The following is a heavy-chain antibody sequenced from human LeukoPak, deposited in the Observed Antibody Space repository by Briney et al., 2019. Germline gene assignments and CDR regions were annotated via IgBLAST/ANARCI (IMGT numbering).Heavy chain of an antibody. CDR2: ISWNSGSI. V-gene: IGHV3-9*01. D-gene: IGHD5-18*01. CDR3: ARVYGYSSEGALDY. Sequence: GGSLRLSCAASGFTFDDYAMHWVRQAPGKGLEWVSGISWNSGSIGYADSVKGRFTISRDNAKNTLYLQMNSLRAEDTAVYYCARVYGYSSEGALDYWGQGTLVTVSS. CDR1: GFTFDDYA. J-gene: IGHJ4*02.